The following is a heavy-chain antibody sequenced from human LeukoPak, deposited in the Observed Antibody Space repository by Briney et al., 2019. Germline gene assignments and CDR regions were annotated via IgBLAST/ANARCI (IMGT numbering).Heavy chain of an antibody. CDR3: ATGYCSSTSCYGPSSDFAIDY. D-gene: IGHD2-2*01. CDR2: IIWSGGST. V-gene: IGHV3-20*04. Sequence: GGSLRLSCAASGFTFDDYGMSWVRQAPGKGLEWVSGIIWSGGSTGYADSVKGRFTISRDNAKNSLYLQMNSLRAEDTAVYYCATGYCSSTSCYGPSSDFAIDYWGQGTLVTVSS. CDR1: GFTFDDYG. J-gene: IGHJ4*02.